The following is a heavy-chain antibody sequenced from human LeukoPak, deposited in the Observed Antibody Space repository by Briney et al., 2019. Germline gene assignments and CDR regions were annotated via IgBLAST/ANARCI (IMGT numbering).Heavy chain of an antibody. CDR2: IYHSGST. CDR1: GGSISSGGYY. D-gene: IGHD3-10*01. J-gene: IGHJ4*02. V-gene: IGHV4-30-2*01. Sequence: PSETLSLTCTVSGGSISSGGYYWSWIRQPPGKGLEWIGYIYHSGSTYYNPSLKSRVTISVDRSKNQFSLKLSSVTAADTAVYYCARDRESSDQRVRNFDYWGQGTLVTVSS. CDR3: ARDRESSDQRVRNFDY.